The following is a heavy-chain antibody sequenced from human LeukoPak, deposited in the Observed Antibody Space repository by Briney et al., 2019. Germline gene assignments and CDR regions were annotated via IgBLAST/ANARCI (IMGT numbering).Heavy chain of an antibody. V-gene: IGHV1-2*02. CDR2: INPNIGDT. Sequence: AARIFSCKASGYTFTAYYMHWVRQAPGQGLEWMGWINPNIGDTDYAQKFQGRVTMTRDTSISTAYMELSSLRSDDTAVYYCARDYSEGLDPWGPGTLVTVS. CDR1: GYTFTAYY. J-gene: IGHJ5*02. D-gene: IGHD2-21*01. CDR3: ARDYSEGLDP.